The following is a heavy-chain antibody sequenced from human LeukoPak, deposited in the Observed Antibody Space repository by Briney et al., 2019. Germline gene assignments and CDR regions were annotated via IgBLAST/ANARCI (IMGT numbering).Heavy chain of an antibody. J-gene: IGHJ4*02. V-gene: IGHV1-2*02. D-gene: IGHD2-21*02. CDR1: GYSFASYG. Sequence: ASVKVSCKASGYSFASYGISWVRQAPGQGLEWMGWINPNSGGTNYAQKFQGRVTMTRDTSISTAYMELSRLRSDDTAVYYCARTHRVVVTAIYFDYWGQGTLVTVSS. CDR2: INPNSGGT. CDR3: ARTHRVVVTAIYFDY.